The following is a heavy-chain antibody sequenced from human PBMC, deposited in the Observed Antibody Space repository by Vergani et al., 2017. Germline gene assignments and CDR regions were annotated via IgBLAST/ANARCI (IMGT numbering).Heavy chain of an antibody. CDR1: GFTFSSYG. D-gene: IGHD1-26*01. J-gene: IGHJ4*02. CDR2: ISYDGSNK. V-gene: IGHV3-30*18. Sequence: VQLLESGGGLVQPGGSLRLSCAASGFTFSSYGMHWVRQAPGKGLEWVAVISYDGSNKYYADSVKGRFTISRDNSKNTLYLQMNSLRAEDTAVYYCAKDHRVGATRDLDYWGQGTLVTVSS. CDR3: AKDHRVGATRDLDY.